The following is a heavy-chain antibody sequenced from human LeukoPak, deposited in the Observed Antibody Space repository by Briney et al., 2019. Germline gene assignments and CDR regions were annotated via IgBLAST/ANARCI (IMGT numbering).Heavy chain of an antibody. CDR2: IYYSGST. Sequence: PSETLSLTCTVSGGSIGSYYWSWIRQPPGKGLEWIGYIYYSGSTNYNPSLKSRVTISVDTTKNQFSLKLSSVTAADTAVYYCARGWYGGYFDYWGQGTLVTVSS. D-gene: IGHD6-13*01. J-gene: IGHJ4*02. CDR3: ARGWYGGYFDY. V-gene: IGHV4-59*12. CDR1: GGSIGSYY.